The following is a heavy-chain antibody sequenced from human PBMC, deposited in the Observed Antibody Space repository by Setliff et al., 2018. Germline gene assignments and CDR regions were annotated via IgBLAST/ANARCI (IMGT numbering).Heavy chain of an antibody. CDR3: AREPYDYIWGSYRSPYFDH. CDR1: GYTFVGYY. CDR2: INPKTGGT. V-gene: IGHV1-2*02. D-gene: IGHD3-16*02. Sequence: ASVKVSCKASGYTFVGYYLHWVRQAPGQGLEWMGWINPKTGGTNYAQKFQGRVTMTRDASINTAFMHLSSLKSDDMAVYYCAREPYDYIWGSYRSPYFDHWGQGALVTVAS. J-gene: IGHJ4*02.